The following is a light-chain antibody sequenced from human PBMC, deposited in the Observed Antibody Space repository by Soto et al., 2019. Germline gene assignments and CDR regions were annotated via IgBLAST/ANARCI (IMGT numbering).Light chain of an antibody. V-gene: IGKV3-15*01. CDR1: QSVSSN. CDR2: GVS. J-gene: IGKJ1*01. CDR3: QQYNDCRRP. Sequence: EIVMTQAPATVCSAPGEGGTLCCRASQSVSSNLAWYQHKPGQAPRLLIYGVSTRATGIPARFSGRGSETEFTLTIGSLQSEDFALYSCQQYNDCRRPFRQGTKVDIK.